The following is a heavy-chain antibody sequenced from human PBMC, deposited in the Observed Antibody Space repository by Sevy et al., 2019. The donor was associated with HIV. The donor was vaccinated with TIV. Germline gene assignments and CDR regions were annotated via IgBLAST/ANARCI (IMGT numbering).Heavy chain of an antibody. J-gene: IGHJ4*02. D-gene: IGHD3-16*02. Sequence: GGSLRLSCAASGFTFSSYSMNWVRQAPGKGLEWVSSISSSSSYIYYADSVKGRFTISRDNAKNSLYLQMNSLRAEDTAVYYCAGDPRYDYVWGSYRPDFDYWGQGTLVTVSS. V-gene: IGHV3-21*01. CDR1: GFTFSSYS. CDR2: ISSSSSYI. CDR3: AGDPRYDYVWGSYRPDFDY.